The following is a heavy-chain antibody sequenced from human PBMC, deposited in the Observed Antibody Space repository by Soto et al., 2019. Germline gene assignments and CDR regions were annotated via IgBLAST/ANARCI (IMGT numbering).Heavy chain of an antibody. CDR1: GYTFTSYG. Sequence: ASGKGSCKASGYTFTSYGISWVRQAPGQGLEWMGWISAYNGNTNYAQKLQGRVTMTTDTSTSTAYMELRSLRSDDTAVYYCARDRIAVAGSYYYGMDVWGQGTTVTVS. J-gene: IGHJ6*02. CDR3: ARDRIAVAGSYYYGMDV. V-gene: IGHV1-18*01. D-gene: IGHD6-19*01. CDR2: ISAYNGNT.